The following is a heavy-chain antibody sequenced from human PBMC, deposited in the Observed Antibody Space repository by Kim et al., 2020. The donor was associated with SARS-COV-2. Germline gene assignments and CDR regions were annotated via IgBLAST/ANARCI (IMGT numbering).Heavy chain of an antibody. J-gene: IGHJ6*02. D-gene: IGHD4-4*01. CDR2: IYYSGST. CDR3: ARGPSPTVTLYYYYYGMDV. Sequence: SETLSLTCTVSGGSISSYYWSWIRQPPGKGLEWIGYIYYSGSTNYNPSLKSRVTISVDTSKNQFSLKLSSVTAGDTAVYYCARGPSPTVTLYYYYYGMDVWGRGTTVTVSS. V-gene: IGHV4-59*01. CDR1: GGSISSYY.